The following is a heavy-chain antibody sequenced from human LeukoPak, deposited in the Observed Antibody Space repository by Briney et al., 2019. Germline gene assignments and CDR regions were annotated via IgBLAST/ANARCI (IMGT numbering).Heavy chain of an antibody. D-gene: IGHD6-19*01. Sequence: GGSLRLSCAASGFTFSSYGMSWVRQAPGKGLEWVSAISGSGGSTYYADSVKGRFTISRDNSKNTLYLQMNSLRAEDTAVYYCAKVTPSSGWYRDAFDIWGQGTMVTVSS. J-gene: IGHJ3*02. V-gene: IGHV3-23*01. CDR3: AKVTPSSGWYRDAFDI. CDR1: GFTFSSYG. CDR2: ISGSGGST.